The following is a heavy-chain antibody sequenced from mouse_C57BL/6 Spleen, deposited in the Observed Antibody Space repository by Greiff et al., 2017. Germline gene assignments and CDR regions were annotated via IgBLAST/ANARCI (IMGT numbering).Heavy chain of an antibody. V-gene: IGHV1-39*01. Sequence: VQLQQSGPELVKPGASVKISCKASGYTFTTYYMNWVKQSHGKSLEWIGVINPNYGTTRYNQKFKGKATLTVDQSSSTAYMQLNSLTSENSAVYYCARCGSSHRYWDFEVWGTGTTVTVAS. D-gene: IGHD1-1*01. CDR2: INPNYGTT. J-gene: IGHJ1*03. CDR3: ARCGSSHRYWDFEV. CDR1: GYTFTTYY.